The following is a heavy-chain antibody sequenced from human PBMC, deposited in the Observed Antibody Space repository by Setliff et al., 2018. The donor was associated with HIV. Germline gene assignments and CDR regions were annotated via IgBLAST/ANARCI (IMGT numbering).Heavy chain of an antibody. V-gene: IGHV3-21*01. J-gene: IGHJ4*02. Sequence: PGGSLRLSCTVSGFTFISPTMNWVRQAPGKGLEWVASISSSGSYIHYADSLKGRFTISRDNAKNSQYLLMSDLRAEDTAVYYCAAVFTGEPGRSLDYWGQGTPVTVSS. D-gene: IGHD1-26*01. CDR3: AAVFTGEPGRSLDY. CDR2: ISSSGSYI. CDR1: GFTFISPT.